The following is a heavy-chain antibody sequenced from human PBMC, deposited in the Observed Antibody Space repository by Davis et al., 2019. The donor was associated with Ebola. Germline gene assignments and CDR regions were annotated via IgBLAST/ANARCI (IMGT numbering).Heavy chain of an antibody. V-gene: IGHV3-48*02. CDR2: ISSSTTI. J-gene: IGHJ4*02. CDR1: GFTFSRNS. D-gene: IGHD3-10*01. Sequence: PGGSLRLSCVASGFTFSRNSMNWVRQAPGKGLEWVSYISSSTTIYYADSVKGRFTISRDNAKNALYLQMNSLRDEDTAVYYCARAGMVQGVITKWDGYWGQGTLVTVSS. CDR3: ARAGMVQGVITKWDGY.